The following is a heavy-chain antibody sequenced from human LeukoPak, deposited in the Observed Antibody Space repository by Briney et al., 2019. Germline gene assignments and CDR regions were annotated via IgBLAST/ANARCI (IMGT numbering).Heavy chain of an antibody. J-gene: IGHJ6*03. CDR2: ISGDGGST. D-gene: IGHD1-26*01. CDR1: GFTFDDYA. CDR3: ATQTRSGSYYFYYYYMDV. V-gene: IGHV3-43*02. Sequence: PGGSLRLSCAASGFTFDDYAMHWVRQAPGKGLEWVSLISGDGGSTYYADSVKGRLTISRDNSENSLYPQMNSLRTEDTALYYCATQTRSGSYYFYYYYMDVWGKGTTVTVSS.